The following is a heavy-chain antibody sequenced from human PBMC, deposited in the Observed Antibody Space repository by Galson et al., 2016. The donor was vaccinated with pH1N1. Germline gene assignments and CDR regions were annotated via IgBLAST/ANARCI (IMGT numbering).Heavy chain of an antibody. CDR3: ARDGIAAAGIRRDQYYFDY. CDR1: GDSVSSNSAA. V-gene: IGHV6-1*01. Sequence: CAISGDSVSSNSAAWNWIRQSPSRSLEWLGRTYYRSKRYNDYAVSVKSRITINPDTSKNQFSLQLNSVTPEDTAVYYCARDGIAAAGIRRDQYYFDYWGQGTLVTVSS. J-gene: IGHJ4*02. D-gene: IGHD6-13*01. CDR2: TYYRSKRYN.